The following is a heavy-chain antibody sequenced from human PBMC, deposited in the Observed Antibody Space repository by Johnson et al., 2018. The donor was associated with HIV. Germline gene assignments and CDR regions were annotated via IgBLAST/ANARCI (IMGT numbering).Heavy chain of an antibody. CDR3: VREHRADESFDL. Sequence: MQLVESGGGSIQPGGSLRLSCAASGFSISYDYMSWVRQAPGKGLEWVSSIYSGGNTYHADSVMGRFTISRDKSENTVYLQMNRLRAEDTAVYYCVREHRADESFDLWGQGTMVTVSS. CDR1: GFSISYDY. J-gene: IGHJ3*01. V-gene: IGHV3-53*01. CDR2: IYSGGNT. D-gene: IGHD1-14*01.